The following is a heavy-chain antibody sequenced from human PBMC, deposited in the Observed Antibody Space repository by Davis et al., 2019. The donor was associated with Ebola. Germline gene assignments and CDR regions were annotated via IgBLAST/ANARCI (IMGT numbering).Heavy chain of an antibody. Sequence: ASVKVSCKASGYTFVNYGISWVRQAPGQGLEWMGWISAYSGKPKYAQRLQDRVTMTTDTSTSIAYMELKNLTSDDTAVYYCARDQKTTIAGRGWFDPWGQGTLVTVSS. J-gene: IGHJ5*02. D-gene: IGHD6-6*01. V-gene: IGHV1-18*01. CDR1: GYTFVNYG. CDR2: ISAYSGKP. CDR3: ARDQKTTIAGRGWFDP.